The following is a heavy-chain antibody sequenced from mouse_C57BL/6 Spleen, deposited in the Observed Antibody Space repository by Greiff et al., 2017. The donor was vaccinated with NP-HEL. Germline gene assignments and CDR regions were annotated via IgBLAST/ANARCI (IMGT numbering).Heavy chain of an antibody. CDR1: GFTFSSYA. J-gene: IGHJ3*01. V-gene: IGHV5-9-1*02. CDR2: ISSGGDYI. D-gene: IGHD2-4*01. CDR3: TRGPLDYDYDVGFAY. Sequence: EVQRVESGEGLVKPGGSLKLSCAASGFTFSSYAMSWVRQTPEKRLEWVAYISSGGDYIYYADTVKGRFTISRDNARNTLYLQMSSLKSEDTAMYYCTRGPLDYDYDVGFAYWGQGTLVTVSA.